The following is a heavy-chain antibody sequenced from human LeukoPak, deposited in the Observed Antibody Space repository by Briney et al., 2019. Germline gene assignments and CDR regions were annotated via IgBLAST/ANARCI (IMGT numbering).Heavy chain of an antibody. V-gene: IGHV3-15*01. CDR3: TTWNY. J-gene: IGHJ4*02. CDR1: GFTFTNAW. CDR2: VKNKADGGTA. Sequence: PGESLRLSCAASGFTFTNAWMSWVRQAPGKGLEWVGRVKNKADGGTADYAAPVKGRFTISRDDSKNTLYLQMNSLKTEDTAVYYCTTWNYWGQGTLVTVSS.